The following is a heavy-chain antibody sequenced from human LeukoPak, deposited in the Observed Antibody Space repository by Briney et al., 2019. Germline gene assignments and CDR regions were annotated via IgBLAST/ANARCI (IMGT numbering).Heavy chain of an antibody. V-gene: IGHV4-59*08. CDR1: GGSFNSYY. CDR2: IYSGST. J-gene: IGHJ3*02. Sequence: PSETLSLTCTVSGGSFNSYYWSWIRQPPGKGLEWIGYIYSGSTNYNPSLKSRVTISVDTSNNKFSLKLTSLTAADTAVYYCVRHLSAGRPAFDIWGQGTMVTVSS. CDR3: VRHLSAGRPAFDI. D-gene: IGHD2-15*01.